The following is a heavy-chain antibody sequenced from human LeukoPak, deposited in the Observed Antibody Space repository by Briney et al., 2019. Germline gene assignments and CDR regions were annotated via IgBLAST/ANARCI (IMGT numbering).Heavy chain of an antibody. D-gene: IGHD5-18*01. Sequence: GGSLRLSCAASGFTFSSYGMHWVRQAPGKGLEWVAVISYDGSNKYYADSVKGRFTISRDNSKNTLYLQMNSLRAEDTAVYYCARDVFSGYSYGPFDYWGQGTLVTVSA. CDR2: ISYDGSNK. J-gene: IGHJ4*02. CDR3: ARDVFSGYSYGPFDY. CDR1: GFTFSSYG. V-gene: IGHV3-30*03.